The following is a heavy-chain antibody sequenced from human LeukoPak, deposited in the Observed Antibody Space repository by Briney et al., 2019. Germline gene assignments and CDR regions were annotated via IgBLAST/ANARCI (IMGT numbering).Heavy chain of an antibody. D-gene: IGHD1-26*01. V-gene: IGHV4-34*01. J-gene: IGHJ6*02. CDR2: INHSGST. CDR3: ASQKASEHYYYGMDV. Sequence: SETLSLTCAVYGGSFSGYYWSWIRQPPGKGLEWIGEINHSGSTNYNPSLKSRVTISVDTSKNQFSLKLSSVTAADTAVYYCASQKASEHYYYGMDVWGQGTTVTVSS. CDR1: GGSFSGYY.